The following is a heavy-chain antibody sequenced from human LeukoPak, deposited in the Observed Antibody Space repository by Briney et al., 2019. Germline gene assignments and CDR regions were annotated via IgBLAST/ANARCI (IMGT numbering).Heavy chain of an antibody. CDR2: IRYDGSNK. D-gene: IGHD6-6*01. Sequence: PGGSLRLSCAASGFTFSNYGIHWVRQTPGKGLEWVAFIRYDGSNKEYTDSVKGRFTISRDNSKNTLSLQMNSLRVEDTAVYYCARDRGIAARRVAFDIWGQGTMVTVSS. CDR3: ARDRGIAARRVAFDI. J-gene: IGHJ3*02. CDR1: GFTFSNYG. V-gene: IGHV3-30*02.